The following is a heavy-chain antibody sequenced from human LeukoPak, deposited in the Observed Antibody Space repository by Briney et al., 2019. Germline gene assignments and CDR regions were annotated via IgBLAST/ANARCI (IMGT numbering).Heavy chain of an antibody. CDR2: IYYSGST. D-gene: IGHD1-26*01. Sequence: PSETLSLTCTVSGGSISGYYWSWIRQPPGKGLEWLGYIYYSGSTNYNPSLKSRVTISVDTSKNQFSLKLSSVTAADTAVYFCARGSSTYYGKWFDPWGQGILVTVSS. V-gene: IGHV4-59*01. CDR3: ARGSSTYYGKWFDP. J-gene: IGHJ5*02. CDR1: GGSISGYY.